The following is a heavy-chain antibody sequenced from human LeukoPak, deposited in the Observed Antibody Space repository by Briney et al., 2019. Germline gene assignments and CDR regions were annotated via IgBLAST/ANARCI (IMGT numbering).Heavy chain of an antibody. CDR1: GFTFSSYS. Sequence: GGSLRLSCAASGFTFSSYSMNWVRQAPGKGLEWVSSISSSSSYIYYADSVKGRFTISRDNAKNSLYLQMNSLRAEDTAVYYCAGGSQGLLWFGESALDYWGQGTLVTVSS. J-gene: IGHJ4*02. V-gene: IGHV3-21*01. D-gene: IGHD3-10*01. CDR3: AGGSQGLLWFGESALDY. CDR2: ISSSSSYI.